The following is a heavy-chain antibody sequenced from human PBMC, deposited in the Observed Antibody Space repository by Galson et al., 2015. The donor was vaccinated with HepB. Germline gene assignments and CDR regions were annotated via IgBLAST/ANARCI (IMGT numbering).Heavy chain of an antibody. Sequence: SVKVSCKAFGSTFTNHYMHWVRQAPGQGLEWMGKINPSGGSTCYAQKFQGRVTLTRDTSTSTVYMDLSSLRSEDTAVYYCARGYYYYDSSGYYASYYYGMDVWGQGTTVTVSS. V-gene: IGHV1-46*01. J-gene: IGHJ6*02. CDR1: GSTFTNHY. CDR2: INPSGGST. D-gene: IGHD3-22*01. CDR3: ARGYYYYDSSGYYASYYYGMDV.